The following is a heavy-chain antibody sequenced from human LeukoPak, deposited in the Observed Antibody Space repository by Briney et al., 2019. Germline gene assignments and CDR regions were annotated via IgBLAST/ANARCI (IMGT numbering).Heavy chain of an antibody. CDR2: INHSGST. V-gene: IGHV4-39*07. D-gene: IGHD6-19*01. Sequence: SETLSLTCTVSGGSISSSSYYWGWVRQPPGKGLEWIGEINHSGSTNYIPSLKSRVTISVDTSKNQFSLKLSSVTAADTAVYYCASATGWHFDYWGQGTLVTVSS. J-gene: IGHJ4*02. CDR3: ASATGWHFDY. CDR1: GGSISSSSYY.